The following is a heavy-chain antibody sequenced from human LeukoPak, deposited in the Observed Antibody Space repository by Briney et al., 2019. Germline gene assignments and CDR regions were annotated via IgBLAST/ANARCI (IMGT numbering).Heavy chain of an antibody. CDR3: ARGGAARLHFQN. V-gene: IGHV4-61*08. J-gene: IGHJ1*01. D-gene: IGHD6-6*01. CDR2: IHHSGST. Sequence: PSETLSLTCTVSGGSISSGGYYWSWIRQHPGKGLEWIGYIHHSGSTNYNPSLQSRVTISVDTSKNQFSLNLNSVTAADAAVYYCARGGAARLHFQNWGQGTLVTVSS. CDR1: GGSISSGGYY.